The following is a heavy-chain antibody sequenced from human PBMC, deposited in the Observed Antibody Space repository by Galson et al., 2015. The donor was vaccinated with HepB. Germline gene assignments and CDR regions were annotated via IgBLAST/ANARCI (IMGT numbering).Heavy chain of an antibody. CDR1: GFTFSSYA. D-gene: IGHD6-6*01. V-gene: IGHV3-30-3*01. CDR2: ISYDGSNK. CDR3: ARDEALWSSSPDFDY. J-gene: IGHJ4*02. Sequence: SLRLSCAASGFTFSSYAMHWVRQAPGKGLEWVAVISYDGSNKYYADSVKGRFTISRDNSKNTLYLQMNSLRAEDTAVYYCARDEALWSSSPDFDYWGQGTLVTASS.